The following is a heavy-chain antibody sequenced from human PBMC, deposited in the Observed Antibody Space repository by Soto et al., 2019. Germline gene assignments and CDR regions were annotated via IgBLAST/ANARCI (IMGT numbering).Heavy chain of an antibody. V-gene: IGHV4-34*01. CDR1: GGSFSGYY. J-gene: IGHJ4*02. CDR2: INHSGST. Sequence: PSETLSLTCAVYGGSFSGYYWSWIRQPPGKGLEWIGEINHSGSTNYNPSLKSRVTISVDTSKNQFSLELSSVTAADTAVYYCARGLFNGSDYWGQGTLVTVSS. D-gene: IGHD2-8*01. CDR3: ARGLFNGSDY.